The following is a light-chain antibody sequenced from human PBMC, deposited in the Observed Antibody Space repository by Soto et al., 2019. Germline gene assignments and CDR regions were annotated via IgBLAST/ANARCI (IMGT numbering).Light chain of an antibody. V-gene: IGKV1-9*01. CDR3: QQLISYPFT. Sequence: DIQLTQSPSFLSASVGDRVTITCRASQGISSYLAWYQQKPGTAPKLLIYAASTLQSGVPSRFSGSGSGTEFTLTISSLQPEDLATYCCQQLISYPFTFGPGTKVDIK. CDR2: AAS. CDR1: QGISSY. J-gene: IGKJ3*01.